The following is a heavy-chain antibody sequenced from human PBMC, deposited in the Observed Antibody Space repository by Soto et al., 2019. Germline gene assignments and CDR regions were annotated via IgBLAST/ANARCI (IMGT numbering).Heavy chain of an antibody. Sequence: EVQLVESGGGLVQPGGSLRLSCAASGLTVSTNPMRWVRQAPGKGLEWVSVIYTGGGTHYADSVKGRFTMPRDNSKNTVNLQMNSLRPEDTAVYYWARDGSGHWGQGTLVTVSS. CDR3: ARDGSGH. CDR2: IYTGGGT. CDR1: GLTVSTNP. J-gene: IGHJ4*02. V-gene: IGHV3-66*01.